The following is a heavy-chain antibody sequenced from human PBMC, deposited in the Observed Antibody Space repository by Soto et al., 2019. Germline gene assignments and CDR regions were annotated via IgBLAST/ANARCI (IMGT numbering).Heavy chain of an antibody. CDR3: AREIAAAGTPFLDYYGMDV. CDR2: IIPIFGRT. D-gene: IGHD6-13*01. V-gene: IGHV1-69*13. CDR1: GYMFYSYY. Sequence: GASVKVSCKASGYMFYSYYIHWVRQAPGQGLEWMRRIIPIFGRTNYAQKFQGRVTITADESTSTAYMELSSLRSEDTAVYYCAREIAAAGTPFLDYYGMDVWGQGTTVTVSS. J-gene: IGHJ6*02.